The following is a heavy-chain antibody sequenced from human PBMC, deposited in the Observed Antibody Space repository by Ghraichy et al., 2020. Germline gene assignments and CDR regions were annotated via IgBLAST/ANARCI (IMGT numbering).Heavy chain of an antibody. Sequence: SVKVSCKASGGTFSSYAISWVRQAPGQGLEWMGGIIPIFGTANYAQKFQCKVTITADESTSTAYMELSSLRSEDTAVYYCARRSAAGTGTDYWGQGTLVTVSS. CDR3: ARRSAAGTGTDY. V-gene: IGHV1-69*13. CDR1: GGTFSSYA. CDR2: IIPIFGTA. D-gene: IGHD6-13*01. J-gene: IGHJ4*02.